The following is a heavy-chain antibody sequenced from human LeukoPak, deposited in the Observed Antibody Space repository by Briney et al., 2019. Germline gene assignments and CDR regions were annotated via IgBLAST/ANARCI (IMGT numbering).Heavy chain of an antibody. CDR3: AKGGYYDYVWGSYRQGAFDI. Sequence: GGSLRLSCAASGFTFSSYAMSWVRQAPGKGLEWVSAISGSGGSTYYADSVKGRFTISRDNSKNTLYLQMNSLRAEDTAVYYCAKGGYYDYVWGSYRQGAFDIWGQGTMVTVSS. CDR2: ISGSGGST. CDR1: GFTFSSYA. V-gene: IGHV3-23*01. J-gene: IGHJ3*02. D-gene: IGHD3-16*02.